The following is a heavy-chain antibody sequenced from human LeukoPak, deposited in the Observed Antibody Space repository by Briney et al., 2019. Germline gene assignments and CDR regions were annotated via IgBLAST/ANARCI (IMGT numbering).Heavy chain of an antibody. Sequence: SETLSLTCTVSGGSISSSNYYWGWVRQPPGKGLEWIGSIYYSGSTYYNPSLKSRVTISVDTSKNQFSLKLSSVTAADTAVYYCARHGPVVAATPHWFDPWGQGTLVTVSS. CDR1: GGSISSSNYY. J-gene: IGHJ5*02. V-gene: IGHV4-39*01. CDR3: ARHGPVVAATPHWFDP. CDR2: IYYSGST. D-gene: IGHD2-15*01.